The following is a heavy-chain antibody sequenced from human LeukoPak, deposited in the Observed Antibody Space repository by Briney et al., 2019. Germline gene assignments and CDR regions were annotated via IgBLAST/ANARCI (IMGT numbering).Heavy chain of an antibody. CDR1: GFTFSSYE. V-gene: IGHV3-48*03. J-gene: IGHJ6*04. CDR3: ARKGCSSTSCYRYYYYGMDV. CDR2: ISSSGSTI. D-gene: IGHD2-2*01. Sequence: PGGSLRLSCAASGFTFSSYEMNWVRQAPGKGLEWGSYISSSGSTIYYADSVKGRFTISRDNAKNSLYLQMNSLRAEDTAVYYCARKGCSSTSCYRYYYYGMDVWGKGTTVTVSS.